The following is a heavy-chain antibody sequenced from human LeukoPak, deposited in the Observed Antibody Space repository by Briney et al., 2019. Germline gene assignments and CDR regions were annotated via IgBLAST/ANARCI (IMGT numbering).Heavy chain of an antibody. CDR2: ISGSGGST. J-gene: IGHJ3*02. CDR1: GFTFSSYA. D-gene: IGHD5-18*01. Sequence: GGSLRLSCAASGFTFSSYAMSWVRRAPGKGLEGVSAISGSGGSTYYADSVKGRVTISRDNSKNTLYLQMNSLRAEDTAVYYCAKDTAQGSAFDIWGQGTMVTVSS. V-gene: IGHV3-23*01. CDR3: AKDTAQGSAFDI.